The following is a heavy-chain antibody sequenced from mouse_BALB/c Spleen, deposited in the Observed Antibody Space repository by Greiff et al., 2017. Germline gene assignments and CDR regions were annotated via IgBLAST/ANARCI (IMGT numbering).Heavy chain of an antibody. CDR2: IRSKSNNYAT. CDR1: GFTFNTYA. V-gene: IGHV10-1*02. D-gene: IGHD4-1*01. Sequence: EVQLVESGGGLVQPKGSLKLSCAASGFTFNTYAMNWVRQAPGKGLEWVARIRSKSNNYATYYADSVKDRFTISRDDSQSMLYLQMNNLKTEDTAMYYCVRRGTGPWFAYWGQGTLVTVSA. J-gene: IGHJ3*01. CDR3: VRRGTGPWFAY.